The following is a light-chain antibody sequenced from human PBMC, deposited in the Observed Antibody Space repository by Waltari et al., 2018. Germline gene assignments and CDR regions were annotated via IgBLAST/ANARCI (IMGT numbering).Light chain of an antibody. V-gene: IGKV3-20*01. J-gene: IGKJ4*01. CDR3: LQSGISFPLS. CDR2: GAS. CDR1: QSVSRF. Sequence: IVLTQSPGPLSLSQGERATISHRASQSVSRFVAWFQQKPGQTHRLLIYGASHRATGIPDRFSGSGSGTDFTLTISRLDPEDFAVYYCLQSGISFPLSFGGGTKVEIK.